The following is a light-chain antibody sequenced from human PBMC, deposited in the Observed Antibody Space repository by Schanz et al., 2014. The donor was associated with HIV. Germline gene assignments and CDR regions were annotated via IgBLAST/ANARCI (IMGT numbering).Light chain of an antibody. V-gene: IGKV3-20*01. CDR3: QQYGALPES. CDR2: GAS. J-gene: IGKJ2*03. Sequence: EIVLTQSPGTLSLSPGERATLSCRASQSVSSNLAWYQQKPGQAPRLLIYGASSSATGTPDRVSGSGSGTDFTLTISRLEPEDLAVYYCQQYGALPESFGQGTKLEIK. CDR1: QSVSSN.